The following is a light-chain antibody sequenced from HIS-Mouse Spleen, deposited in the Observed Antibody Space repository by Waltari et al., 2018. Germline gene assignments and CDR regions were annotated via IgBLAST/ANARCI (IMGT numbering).Light chain of an antibody. J-gene: IGLJ3*02. CDR1: SGSVSTSYY. Sequence: QTVVTQEPSFSVSPGGTVTLTCGLSSGSVSTSYYPSWYQQTPGQAPRTLIYSTNNRSSGVPDRFSGSILGNKAALTITGDQADDESYYYCVLYMGSGISVFGGGTKLTVL. CDR3: VLYMGSGISV. CDR2: STN. V-gene: IGLV8-61*01.